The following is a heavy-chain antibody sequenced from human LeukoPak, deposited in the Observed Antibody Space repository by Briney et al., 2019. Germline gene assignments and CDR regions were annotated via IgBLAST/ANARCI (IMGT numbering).Heavy chain of an antibody. CDR2: ISGSGGST. V-gene: IGHV3-23*01. Sequence: GGSLRLSCAASGFTFSSYGMSWVRQAPGKGLEWVSAISGSGGSTYYADSVKGRFTISRDNSKNTLYLQMNSLRAEDTAVYYCAKELAVAAHYYYYMDVWGKGTTVTISS. CDR3: AKELAVAAHYYYYMDV. CDR1: GFTFSSYG. D-gene: IGHD6-19*01. J-gene: IGHJ6*03.